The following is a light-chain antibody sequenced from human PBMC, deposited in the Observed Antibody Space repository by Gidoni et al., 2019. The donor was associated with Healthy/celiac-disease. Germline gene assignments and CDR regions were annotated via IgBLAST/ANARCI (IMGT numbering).Light chain of an antibody. V-gene: IGLV2-8*01. CDR1: RSDVGCYND. J-gene: IGLJ2*01. Sequence: QSALTEPPPASGSPGQSVTLSCTGTRSDVGCYNDVSWYQQHPGKAPNLMIYEVSKRPSGVPDRFSGSKSGNTASLTVSGLQAEDEADYYCSSYAGSNNYVVFGGGTKLTVL. CDR2: EVS. CDR3: SSYAGSNNYVV.